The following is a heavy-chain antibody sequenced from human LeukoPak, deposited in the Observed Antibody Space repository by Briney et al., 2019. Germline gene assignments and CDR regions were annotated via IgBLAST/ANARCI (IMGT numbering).Heavy chain of an antibody. CDR3: ARDRRYSSSWYRGGYYYYGMDV. CDR2: INHSGST. CDR1: GGSFSGYY. Sequence: IPSETLSLTCAVYGGSFSGYYWSWIRQPPGKGLEWIGEINHSGSTNYNPSLKSRVTISVDTSKNQFSLKLSSVTAADTAVYYCARDRRYSSSWYRGGYYYYGMDVWGQGTTVTVSS. J-gene: IGHJ6*02. D-gene: IGHD6-13*01. V-gene: IGHV4-34*01.